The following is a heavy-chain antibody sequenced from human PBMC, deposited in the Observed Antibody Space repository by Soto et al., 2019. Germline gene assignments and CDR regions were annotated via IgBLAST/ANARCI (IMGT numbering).Heavy chain of an antibody. CDR3: AKVNSHADIVVVPYNDY. J-gene: IGHJ4*02. Sequence: GGSLRLSCAASGFTFSSYAMSWVRQAPGKGLEWVSAISGSGGSTYYADSVKGRFTISRDNSKNTLYLQMNSLRAEDTAVYYCAKVNSHADIVVVPYNDYWGQGTLVTVSS. CDR2: ISGSGGST. D-gene: IGHD2-2*01. CDR1: GFTFSSYA. V-gene: IGHV3-23*01.